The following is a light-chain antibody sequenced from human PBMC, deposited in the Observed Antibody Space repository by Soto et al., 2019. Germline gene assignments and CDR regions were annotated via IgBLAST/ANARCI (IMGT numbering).Light chain of an antibody. CDR1: SSDVGGYDF. CDR2: EVT. CDR3: GSYSSTTTREV. Sequence: QSVLGQPASVSGSPGHSITISCTGASSDVGGYDFVSWYQHHPGTPPKLIIYEVTHRPSGVSHRFSGSKSASTASLTISGLQVEDEADYFCGSYSSTTTREVFGTGTKVTVL. J-gene: IGLJ1*01. V-gene: IGLV2-14*01.